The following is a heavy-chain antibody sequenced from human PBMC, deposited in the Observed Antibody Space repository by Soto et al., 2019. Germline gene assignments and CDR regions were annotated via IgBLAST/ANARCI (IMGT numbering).Heavy chain of an antibody. CDR1: GFTFTSSA. J-gene: IGHJ6*03. D-gene: IGHD6-6*01. CDR3: AADLKQLGSSYYYYYFTDV. V-gene: IGHV1-58*02. CDR2: IVVGSGNT. Sequence: SVKVSCKASGFTFTSSAMQWVRQARGXRLEWIGWIVVGSGNTNYAQKLQERVTITRDMSTSTAYMELSSLRSEDTAVYYCAADLKQLGSSYYYYYFTDVCGKGTTDLVSS.